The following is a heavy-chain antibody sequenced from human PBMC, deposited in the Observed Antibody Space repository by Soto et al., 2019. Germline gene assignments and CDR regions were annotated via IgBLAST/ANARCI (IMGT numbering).Heavy chain of an antibody. V-gene: IGHV3-23*01. Sequence: EVQLLESGGDLVQPGGSLRLSCAASGFTFTSYAMSWIRKAPGKGLEWGSAITGGGDNTYYADSVKGRFTISRDNSKNTLYLQMNRLRAEDTAFYYCTQDGGSRDWLTVNWGQGTLVTVSS. CDR2: ITGGGDNT. CDR1: GFTFTSYA. CDR3: TQDGGSRDWLTVN. J-gene: IGHJ4*02. D-gene: IGHD3-9*01.